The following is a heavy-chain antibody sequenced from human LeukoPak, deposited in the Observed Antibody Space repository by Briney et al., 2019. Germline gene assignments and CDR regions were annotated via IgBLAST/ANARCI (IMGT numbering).Heavy chain of an antibody. CDR3: ARVRGVRGQHLGY. CDR2: INPNSGGT. Sequence: ASVKVSCKASGYTFTGYYMHWVRQAPGQGLEWMGRINPNSGGTNYAQKFQGRVTMTRNTSISTAYMELSSLRSEDTAVYYCARVRGVRGQHLGYWGQGTLVTVSS. V-gene: IGHV1-2*06. CDR1: GYTFTGYY. J-gene: IGHJ4*02. D-gene: IGHD3-10*01.